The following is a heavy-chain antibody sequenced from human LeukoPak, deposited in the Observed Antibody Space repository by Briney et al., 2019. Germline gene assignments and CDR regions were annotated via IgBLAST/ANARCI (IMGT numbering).Heavy chain of an antibody. Sequence: PSGTLSLTCTVSGGSISSYYWSWIRQPPGKGLEWIGYIYYSGSTNYNPSLKSRVTISVDTSKNQFSLKLSSVTAADTAVYYCARGEPYYDFWSGYYFDYWGQGTLVTVSS. CDR1: GGSISSYY. V-gene: IGHV4-59*01. J-gene: IGHJ4*02. D-gene: IGHD3-3*01. CDR3: ARGEPYYDFWSGYYFDY. CDR2: IYYSGST.